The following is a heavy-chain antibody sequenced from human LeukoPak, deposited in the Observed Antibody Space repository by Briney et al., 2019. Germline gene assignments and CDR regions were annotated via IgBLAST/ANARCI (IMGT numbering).Heavy chain of an antibody. CDR1: GGSISSHY. CDR2: IYYSGRI. Sequence: SETLSLTCSVSGGSISSHYWSWIRQPPGKGLEWIGYIYYSGRINYNPSFKSRATISADTSKNQLSLKVTSVTAADTAVYYCVRGPGDYYSTDYWGQGTLVTVSS. J-gene: IGHJ4*02. V-gene: IGHV4-59*11. D-gene: IGHD2-21*01. CDR3: VRGPGDYYSTDY.